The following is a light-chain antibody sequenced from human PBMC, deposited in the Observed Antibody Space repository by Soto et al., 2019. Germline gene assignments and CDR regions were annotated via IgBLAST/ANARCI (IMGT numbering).Light chain of an antibody. CDR2: DAS. J-gene: IGKJ1*01. Sequence: DIQMTQSPSTLSASVGDRVTITCRASQSISYWLAWYQQKPGKAPKLLIYDASSLESGVPSRFSGSASGTEFTLTISSLQPDDFATYYCQQYNTYPWTFGQGTKVDI. V-gene: IGKV1-5*01. CDR3: QQYNTYPWT. CDR1: QSISYW.